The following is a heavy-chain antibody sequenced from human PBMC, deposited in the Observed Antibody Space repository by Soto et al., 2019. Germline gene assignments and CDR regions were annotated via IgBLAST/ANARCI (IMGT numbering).Heavy chain of an antibody. CDR1: GGTFGSYA. J-gene: IGHJ6*02. CDR2: IIPILNSP. Sequence: SVKVSCKASGGTFGSYAITWVRRAPGQGLEWLGGIIPILNSPAYAQKFQARVVITADEITNTAYMELNSLRFDDTAVYYCAREAPYCASATCPKFYDMDVWGQGTTVTVSS. CDR3: AREAPYCASATCPKFYDMDV. V-gene: IGHV1-69*13. D-gene: IGHD2-21*01.